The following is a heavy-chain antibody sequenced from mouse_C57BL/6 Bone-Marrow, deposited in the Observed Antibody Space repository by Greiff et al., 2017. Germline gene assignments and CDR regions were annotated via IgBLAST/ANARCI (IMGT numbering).Heavy chain of an antibody. CDR2: ISGGGGNT. D-gene: IGHD1-1*01. CDR3: ARHKLRVLFDY. Sequence: EVQLVESGGGLVKPGGSLKLSCAASGFTFSSYTMSWVRQTPEKRLEWVATISGGGGNTYYPDSVKGRFTISRDNAKTTLYLQMSSLRSEDTALYYCARHKLRVLFDYWGQGTTLTVSS. J-gene: IGHJ2*01. V-gene: IGHV5-9*01. CDR1: GFTFSSYT.